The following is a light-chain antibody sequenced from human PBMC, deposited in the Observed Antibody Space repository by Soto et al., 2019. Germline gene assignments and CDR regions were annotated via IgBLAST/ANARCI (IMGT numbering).Light chain of an antibody. V-gene: IGLV3-21*02. Sequence: SYELTQPPSVSVAPGQTATLASGGNNIRGKRVHWFQQQPGQAPVLVIFDDRDRHSGIPERLFGANSGNTATLTVSRVEAGDEADYYCQVWDYDNEHPVFGPGTKVTVL. J-gene: IGLJ1*01. CDR1: NIRGKR. CDR2: DDR. CDR3: QVWDYDNEHPV.